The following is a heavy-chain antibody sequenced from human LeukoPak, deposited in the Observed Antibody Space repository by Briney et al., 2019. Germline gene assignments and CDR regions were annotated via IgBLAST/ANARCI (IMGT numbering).Heavy chain of an antibody. D-gene: IGHD2-15*01. Sequence: SETLSLNCAVYGGSFSGYYWSWIRQPPGKGLEWIGEINHSVSTNYNPSLTSRVTISVDTSKNQFSLKLSSVTAADTAVYYCARERGVRITSKLDYWGQGTLVTVSS. CDR2: INHSVST. CDR1: GGSFSGYY. CDR3: ARERGVRITSKLDY. V-gene: IGHV4-34*01. J-gene: IGHJ4*02.